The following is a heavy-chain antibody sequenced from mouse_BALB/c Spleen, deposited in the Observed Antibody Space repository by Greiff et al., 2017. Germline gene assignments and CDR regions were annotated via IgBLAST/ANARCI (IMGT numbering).Heavy chain of an antibody. J-gene: IGHJ4*01. V-gene: IGHV1-54*01. CDR2: INPGSGGT. CDR1: GYAFTNYL. CDR3: ARSDPRYYGYVYAMDY. D-gene: IGHD1-2*01. Sequence: QVKLQQSGAELVRPGTSVKVSCKASGYAFTNYLIEWVKQRPGQGLEWIGVINPGSGGTNYNEKFKGKATLTADKSSSTAYMQLSSLTSDDSAVYFCARSDPRYYGYVYAMDYWGQGTSVTVSS.